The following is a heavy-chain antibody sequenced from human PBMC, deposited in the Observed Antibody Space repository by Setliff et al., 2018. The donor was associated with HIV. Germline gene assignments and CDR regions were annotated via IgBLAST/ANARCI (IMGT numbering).Heavy chain of an antibody. D-gene: IGHD2-21*02. J-gene: IGHJ4*02. CDR2: VFYSGST. V-gene: IGHV4-39*01. CDR3: ARFPTVVTAPGF. Sequence: SETLSLTCSVSGDSINSRPYYYGWLRQPPGKGLEWIGTVFYSGSTYYNPPLKSRVSMSIDTSRNQFSLKLTSVTAADTAVYFCARFPTVVTAPGFWGRGTLVTVSS. CDR1: GDSINSRPYY.